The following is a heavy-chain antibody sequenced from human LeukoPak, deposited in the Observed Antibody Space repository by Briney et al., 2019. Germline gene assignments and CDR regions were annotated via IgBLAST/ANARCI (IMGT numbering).Heavy chain of an antibody. Sequence: GGSLRLSCAASGFTFSSYWMSWVRQAPGKGLEWVSYISSSGSTIYYADSVKGRFTISRDNSKNTLYLQMNSLRAEDTAVYYCAKVPTFEYSSSPRGYYYYYYYMDVWGKGTTVTVSS. CDR1: GFTFSSYW. D-gene: IGHD6-6*01. CDR2: ISSSGSTI. CDR3: AKVPTFEYSSSPRGYYYYYYYMDV. V-gene: IGHV3-48*01. J-gene: IGHJ6*03.